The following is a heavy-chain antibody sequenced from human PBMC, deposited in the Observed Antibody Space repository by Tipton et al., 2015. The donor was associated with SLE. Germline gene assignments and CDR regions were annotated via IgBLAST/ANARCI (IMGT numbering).Heavy chain of an antibody. CDR1: GGSISSSSYY. D-gene: IGHD2-2*01. V-gene: IGHV4-39*07. J-gene: IGHJ4*02. Sequence: TLSLTCTASGGSISSSSYYWGWIRQPPGKGLEWIGSIYYSGSTNYNPSLKSRVTISVDTSKNQFSLKLSSVTAADTAVYYCAREEDDYQTGYWGQGTLVTVSS. CDR3: AREEDDYQTGY. CDR2: IYYSGST.